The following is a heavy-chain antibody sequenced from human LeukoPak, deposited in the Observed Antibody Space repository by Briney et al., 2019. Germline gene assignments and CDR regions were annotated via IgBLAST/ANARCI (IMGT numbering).Heavy chain of an antibody. Sequence: SVKVSCKASGGTFSSYAIGWVRQAPGQGLEWMGGITPIFGTANYAQKFQGRVTITTDESTSTAYMELSSLRSEGTAVYYCASGGIAALVDFDYWGQGTLVTVSS. CDR3: ASGGIAALVDFDY. CDR2: ITPIFGTA. J-gene: IGHJ4*02. D-gene: IGHD6-13*01. CDR1: GGTFSSYA. V-gene: IGHV1-69*05.